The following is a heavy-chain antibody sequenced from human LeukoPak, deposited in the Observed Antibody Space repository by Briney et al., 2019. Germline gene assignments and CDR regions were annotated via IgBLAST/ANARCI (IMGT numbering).Heavy chain of an antibody. V-gene: IGHV1-69*13. Sequence: ASVKVSCKASGGTFSSYTINWVRQAPGQGLEWMGGILPVFGTANYVQKFQGRVTITADESSSTAYMELSSLRSEDTAVYYCAETHGVPGGQGPLVTVSP. D-gene: IGHD2-8*01. CDR3: AETHGVP. CDR1: GGTFSSYT. J-gene: IGHJ4*02. CDR2: ILPVFGTA.